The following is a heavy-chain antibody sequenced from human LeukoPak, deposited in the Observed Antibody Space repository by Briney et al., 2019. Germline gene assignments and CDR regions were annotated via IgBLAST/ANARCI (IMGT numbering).Heavy chain of an antibody. V-gene: IGHV4-34*01. J-gene: IGHJ6*03. D-gene: IGHD2-2*01. CDR2: VNHSGSA. CDR1: GESFANYY. Sequence: PSETLSLTCAVYGESFANYYWTWVRQSPGKALEWIGEVNHSGSANYNPSLKSRVTISVDTSKNQFSLKLSSVTAADTAVYYCARLKRDIVVVPAAVRYYYYMDVWGKGTTVTISS. CDR3: ARLKRDIVVVPAAVRYYYYMDV.